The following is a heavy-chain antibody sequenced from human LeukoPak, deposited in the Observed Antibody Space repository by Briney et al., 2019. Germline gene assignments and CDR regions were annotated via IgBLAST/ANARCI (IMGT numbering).Heavy chain of an antibody. Sequence: ASVKVSCKASGYSFTDYSLHWVRQAPGQGLEWVGWINPNSGDTHYAQKFQGRVTMTRDTSSSTGYMELSRLRSDDTAVYYCARNIVGATWVDYWGQGTLVTISS. J-gene: IGHJ4*02. CDR3: ARNIVGATWVDY. V-gene: IGHV1-2*02. CDR1: GYSFTDYS. CDR2: INPNSGDT. D-gene: IGHD1-26*01.